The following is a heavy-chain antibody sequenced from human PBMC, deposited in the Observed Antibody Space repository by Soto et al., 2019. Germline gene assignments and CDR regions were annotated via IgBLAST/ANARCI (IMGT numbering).Heavy chain of an antibody. V-gene: IGHV3-30*18. J-gene: IGHJ5*02. Sequence: QVQLVESGGGVVQPGRSLRLSCAAFGFTFSSYGMHWVRQAPGKGLEWVAIISYDGSYKYYTDSVKGRFTISRDNSENTLYLQMNSLRAEDTAVYYCAKDTGDCSTSSCSPGNNCFDPWGQGTLVTVSS. CDR1: GFTFSSYG. D-gene: IGHD2-15*01. CDR2: ISYDGSYK. CDR3: AKDTGDCSTSSCSPGNNCFDP.